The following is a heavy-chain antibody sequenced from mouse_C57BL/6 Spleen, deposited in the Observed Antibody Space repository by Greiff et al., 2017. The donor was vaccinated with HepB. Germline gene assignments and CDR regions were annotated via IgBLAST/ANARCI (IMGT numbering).Heavy chain of an antibody. CDR3: TRHYSNSWYFDV. Sequence: VQLQQSGAELVRPGASVTLSCKASGYTFTDYEMHWVKQTPVHGLEWIGAIDPETGGTAYNQKFKGKAILTADKSSSTAYMELRSLTSEDSAVYYCTRHYSNSWYFDVWGTGTTVTVSS. D-gene: IGHD2-5*01. CDR2: IDPETGGT. CDR1: GYTFTDYE. J-gene: IGHJ1*03. V-gene: IGHV1-15*01.